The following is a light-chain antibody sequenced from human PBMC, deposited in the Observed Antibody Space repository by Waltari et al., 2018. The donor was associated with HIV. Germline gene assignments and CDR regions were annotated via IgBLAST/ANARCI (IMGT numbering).Light chain of an antibody. Sequence: QSALTQPASVSGSPGQSITISCTGTSSDVGGYNSVSWYQQHPGKAPKLMIYEVTNRPSGVSNRFSGSKSGNTASLTISGLQADDEADYYCNSYTSSSTLVVFGGGTKLTVL. V-gene: IGLV2-14*01. CDR3: NSYTSSSTLVV. J-gene: IGLJ2*01. CDR1: SSDVGGYNS. CDR2: EVT.